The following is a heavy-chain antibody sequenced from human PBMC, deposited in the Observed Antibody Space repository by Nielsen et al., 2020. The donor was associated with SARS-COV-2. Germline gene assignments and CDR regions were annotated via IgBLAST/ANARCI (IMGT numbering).Heavy chain of an antibody. CDR2: ISAYNGNT. V-gene: IGHV1-18*01. J-gene: IGHJ4*02. CDR3: AKDYSAEYCSSTSCHGHFDY. D-gene: IGHD2-2*01. Sequence: WVRQAPGQGLEWMGWISAYNGNTNYAQKLQGRVTMTTDTSTSTAYMELNSLRAEDTAVYYCAKDYSAEYCSSTSCHGHFDYWGQGTLVTVSS.